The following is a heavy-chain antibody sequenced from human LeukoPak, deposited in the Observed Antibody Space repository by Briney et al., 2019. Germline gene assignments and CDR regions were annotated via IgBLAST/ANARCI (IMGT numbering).Heavy chain of an antibody. CDR2: INHSGST. CDR3: ARGPLL. CDR1: GGSFSGYY. J-gene: IGHJ4*02. Sequence: LETLSLTCAVYGGSFSGYYWSWIRQPPGKGLEWIGEINHSGSTNYNPSLKSRVTISVDTSKNQFSLKLSSVTAADTAVYYCARGPLLWGQGTLVTVSS. V-gene: IGHV4-34*01.